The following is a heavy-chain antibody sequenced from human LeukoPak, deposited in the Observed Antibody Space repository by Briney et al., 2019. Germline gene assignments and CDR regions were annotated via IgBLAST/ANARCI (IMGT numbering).Heavy chain of an antibody. CDR1: GGSISSYY. CDR2: IYYSGST. V-gene: IGHV4-59*01. J-gene: IGHJ4*02. Sequence: PSETLSLTCTVSGGSISSYYWSWIRQPPGKGLEWIGYIYYSGSTNYNPSLKSRVTISVDTSKNQFSLKLSSVTAADTAVYYCARGGWGMSYFDYWGQGTLVTVSS. D-gene: IGHD3-16*01. CDR3: ARGGWGMSYFDY.